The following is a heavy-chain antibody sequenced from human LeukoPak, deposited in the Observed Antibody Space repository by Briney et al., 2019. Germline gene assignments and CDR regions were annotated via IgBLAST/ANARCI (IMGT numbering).Heavy chain of an antibody. J-gene: IGHJ3*02. Sequence: GSLRLSCAASGFTFSSHWMTWVRQAPGKGLAWVANIKQDGSAKYYMDSAKGRFTISRDNAKNSLYLQMNSLGAEDTAVYYCARVNPLMAPGAFDIWGQGKMVAVSS. CDR3: ARVNPLMAPGAFDI. CDR1: GFTFSSHW. D-gene: IGHD2-8*01. CDR2: IKQDGSAK. V-gene: IGHV3-7*01.